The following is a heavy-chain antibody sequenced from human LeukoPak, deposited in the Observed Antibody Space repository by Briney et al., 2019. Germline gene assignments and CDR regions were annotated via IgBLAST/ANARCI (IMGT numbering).Heavy chain of an antibody. CDR1: GITLSELS. V-gene: IGHV1-24*01. CDR2: FDPENGEA. J-gene: IGHJ4*02. D-gene: IGHD4-17*01. CDR3: ATQPLNDYGDYWGSDY. Sequence: GASVKVSCKVSGITLSELSMHWVRQAPGKGPEWMGHFDPENGEAIYAQNFQGRVTMTTDTSTSTAYMELRSLRSDDTAVYYCATQPLNDYGDYWGSDYWGQGTLVTVSS.